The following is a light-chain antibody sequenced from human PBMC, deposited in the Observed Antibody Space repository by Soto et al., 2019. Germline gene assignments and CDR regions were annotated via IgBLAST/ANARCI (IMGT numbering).Light chain of an antibody. J-gene: IGKJ4*01. V-gene: IGKV3D-15*01. CDR2: GAS. Sequence: EIVMTQSPATLSVSPGDGATLSCRASHSVDSNLAWYQQKPGQTPRLLIYGASTRPTGIPATFSGSGSGTEFTLTISSMQSEDFAVYYCQQYNVWPLTFGGGTKVEIK. CDR3: QQYNVWPLT. CDR1: HSVDSN.